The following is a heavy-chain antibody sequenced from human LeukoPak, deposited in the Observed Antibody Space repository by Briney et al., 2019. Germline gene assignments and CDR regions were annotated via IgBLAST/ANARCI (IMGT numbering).Heavy chain of an antibody. D-gene: IGHD3-10*01. V-gene: IGHV4-61*01. J-gene: IGHJ4*02. CDR1: GGSISSSSYY. CDR2: IYYSGST. CDR3: ARVVGITMVRGVIIPEYYFDY. Sequence: SETLSLTCTVSGGSISSSSYYRSWIRQPPGKGLEWIGYIYYSGSTNYNPSLKSRVTISVDTSKNQFSLKLSSVTAADTAVYYCARVVGITMVRGVIIPEYYFDYWDQGTLVTVSS.